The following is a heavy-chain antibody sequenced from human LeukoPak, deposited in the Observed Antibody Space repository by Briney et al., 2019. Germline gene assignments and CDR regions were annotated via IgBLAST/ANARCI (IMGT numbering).Heavy chain of an antibody. V-gene: IGHV3-7*01. CDR2: INPDGRDT. J-gene: IGHJ1*01. CDR1: GFTFNRCW. Sequence: GGSLRLSCVVSGFTFNRCWMNWVRQAPGKGLEWVAHINPDGRDTYYVDSVKGRFTISRDNAQDSMYLQMNSLRVEDTAVYYCTSWGDTTAEYFQRWGQGTLVTVSS. CDR3: TSWGDTTAEYFQR. D-gene: IGHD2-21*02.